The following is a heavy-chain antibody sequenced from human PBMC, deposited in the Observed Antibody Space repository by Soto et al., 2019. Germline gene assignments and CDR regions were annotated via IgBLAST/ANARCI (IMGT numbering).Heavy chain of an antibody. J-gene: IGHJ1*01. CDR1: GFIFSCYG. CDR3: AKDWNYYDSSGYYQYFQH. D-gene: IGHD3-22*01. Sequence: PGGSLRLSCAASGFIFSCYGMHWVRQAPGKGLEWVAVISYDGSNKYYADSVKGRFTISRDNSKNTLYLQMNSLRAEDTAVYYCAKDWNYYDSSGYYQYFQHWGQGTLVTVSS. V-gene: IGHV3-30*18. CDR2: ISYDGSNK.